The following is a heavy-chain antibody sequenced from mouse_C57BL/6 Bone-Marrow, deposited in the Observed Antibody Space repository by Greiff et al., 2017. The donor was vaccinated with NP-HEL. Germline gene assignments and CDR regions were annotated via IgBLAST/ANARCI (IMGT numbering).Heavy chain of an antibody. V-gene: IGHV1-50*01. CDR2: IDPSDSYT. CDR1: GYTFTSYW. J-gene: IGHJ2*01. Sequence: VQLQQSGAELVKPGASVKLSCKASGYTFTSYWMQWVKQRPGQGLEWIGEIDPSDSYTNYNQKFKGKATLTVDTSSSTAYMQLSSLTSEDSAVYYCARDYSIVYYFDYWGQGTTLTVSS. D-gene: IGHD2-5*01. CDR3: ARDYSIVYYFDY.